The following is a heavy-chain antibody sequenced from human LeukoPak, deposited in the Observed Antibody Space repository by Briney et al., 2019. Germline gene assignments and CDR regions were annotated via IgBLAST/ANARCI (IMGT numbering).Heavy chain of an antibody. Sequence: ASVKVSCKASGYTFIGYYMHWVRQAPGQGLEWMGWINPNSGGTNYAQKFQGRVTMTRDTSISTAYMELSRLRSDDTAVYYCARGRSYYDSRELDYWGQGTLVTVSS. CDR3: ARGRSYYDSRELDY. CDR1: GYTFIGYY. J-gene: IGHJ4*02. CDR2: INPNSGGT. D-gene: IGHD3-22*01. V-gene: IGHV1-2*02.